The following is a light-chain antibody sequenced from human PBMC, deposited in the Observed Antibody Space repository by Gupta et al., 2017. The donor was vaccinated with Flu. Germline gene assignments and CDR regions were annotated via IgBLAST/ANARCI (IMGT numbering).Light chain of an antibody. CDR3: MLYMNTTIF. CDR2: STN. Sequence: QTLVTQEPSFSVSPGGTVTLTCALHSGSVSTYFYPSCYQQAPGQPPRTLIYSTNIRSSGVPDRFSGSIVGQNAALTITGAQPEDEGHYFCMLYMNTTIFFGGGTKLTVL. CDR1: SGSVSTYFY. J-gene: IGLJ2*01. V-gene: IGLV8-61*01.